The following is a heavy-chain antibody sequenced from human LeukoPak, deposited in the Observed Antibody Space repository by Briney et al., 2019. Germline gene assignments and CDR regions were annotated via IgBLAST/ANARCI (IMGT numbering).Heavy chain of an antibody. Sequence: GASVKVSCKASGYTFSSYGISWVRQAPGQGLEWMGWINVYNGDTKYAQNVQGRVSMTTDTSTSTAYMDLRSLRSDDTAVYYCARTRGSVHLGYWGQGTLVTVSS. V-gene: IGHV1-18*01. D-gene: IGHD1-26*01. CDR1: GYTFSSYG. J-gene: IGHJ4*02. CDR2: INVYNGDT. CDR3: ARTRGSVHLGY.